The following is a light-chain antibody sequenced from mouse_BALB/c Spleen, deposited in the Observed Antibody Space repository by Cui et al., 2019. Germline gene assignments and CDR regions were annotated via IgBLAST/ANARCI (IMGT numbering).Light chain of an antibody. CDR2: DTS. Sequence: QNCLTHSPAIQSASPGEKVTMTCSASSSVSYMYWYQQKPGSSPRLLIYDTSNLASGVPVRFSGSGSGTSYSLTISRMEAEDAATYYCQQWSSYPLTFGAGTKLELK. CDR3: QQWSSYPLT. J-gene: IGKJ5*01. V-gene: IGKV4-55*01. CDR1: SSVSY.